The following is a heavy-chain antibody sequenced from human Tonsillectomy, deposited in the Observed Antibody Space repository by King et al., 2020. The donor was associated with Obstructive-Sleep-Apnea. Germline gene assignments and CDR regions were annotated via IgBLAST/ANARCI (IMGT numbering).Heavy chain of an antibody. CDR1: GGSISSYY. V-gene: IGHV4-59*08. J-gene: IGHJ3*02. Sequence: QLQESGPGLVKPSETLSLTCTVSGGSISSYYWSWIRQPPGKGLEWIGYLYSSGSPNYSPSLKSRVTISEDTSKKQFTLKLSSVTAADTAVYYCASTPESTIDGPWAAFDIWGPGTMVTVSS. CDR3: ASTPESTIDGPWAAFDI. D-gene: IGHD2-15*01. CDR2: LYSSGSP.